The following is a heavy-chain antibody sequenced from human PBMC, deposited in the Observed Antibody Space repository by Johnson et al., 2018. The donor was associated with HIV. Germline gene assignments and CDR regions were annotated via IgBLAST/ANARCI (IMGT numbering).Heavy chain of an antibody. Sequence: QVQLVESGGGVVQPGRSLRLSCAASRLTLSSYGMHWVRQAPGKGLEWVAVISYDGSNKYYADSVKGRFTVSRDNSKNTVYLQMNSLRAEDTAVYYCAKQYYGSGGSVHAFDIWGQGTMVTVSS. D-gene: IGHD3-10*01. V-gene: IGHV3-30*18. CDR1: RLTLSSYG. CDR3: AKQYYGSGGSVHAFDI. CDR2: ISYDGSNK. J-gene: IGHJ3*02.